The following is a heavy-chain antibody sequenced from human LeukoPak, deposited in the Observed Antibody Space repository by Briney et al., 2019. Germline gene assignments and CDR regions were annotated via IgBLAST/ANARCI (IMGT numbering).Heavy chain of an antibody. CDR1: GFTFSRYE. CDR2: ISSSGSVK. J-gene: IGHJ4*02. D-gene: IGHD4-17*01. Sequence: PGGSLRLSCAASGFTFSRYEINWVRQAPGKGLEWVSYISSSGSVKYYADSVKGRFTISRDNAKNSLSLQMNSLRAEDTAVYYCARDNGDPPYFDYWGQGTLVTVSS. V-gene: IGHV3-48*03. CDR3: ARDNGDPPYFDY.